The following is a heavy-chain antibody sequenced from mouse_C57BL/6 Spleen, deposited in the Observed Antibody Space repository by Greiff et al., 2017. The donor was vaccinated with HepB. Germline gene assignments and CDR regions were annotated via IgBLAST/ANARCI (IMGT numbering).Heavy chain of an antibody. CDR3: APCYGKRAMDY. CDR1: GYTFTSYW. CDR2: IDPSDSYT. Sequence: QVQLQQPGAELVRPGTSVKLSCKASGYTFTSYWMHWVKQRPGQGLEWIGVIDPSDSYTNYNQKFKGKATLTVDTSSSTAYMQLSSLTSEDSAVYYCAPCYGKRAMDYWGQGTSVTVSS. J-gene: IGHJ4*01. V-gene: IGHV1-59*01. D-gene: IGHD2-1*01.